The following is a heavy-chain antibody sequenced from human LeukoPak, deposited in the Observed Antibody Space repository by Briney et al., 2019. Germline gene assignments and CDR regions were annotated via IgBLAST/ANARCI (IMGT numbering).Heavy chain of an antibody. Sequence: GGSLRLSCAASGFTLSNYPMGWVRQAPGKGLEWVSAISGSGGSTYYADSVKGRFTISRDNSKNTLYLQMNSLRAEDTAVYYCAKSGFGVVRPSCFDYWGQGTLVTVSS. CDR2: ISGSGGST. CDR1: GFTLSNYP. V-gene: IGHV3-23*01. D-gene: IGHD3-3*01. J-gene: IGHJ4*02. CDR3: AKSGFGVVRPSCFDY.